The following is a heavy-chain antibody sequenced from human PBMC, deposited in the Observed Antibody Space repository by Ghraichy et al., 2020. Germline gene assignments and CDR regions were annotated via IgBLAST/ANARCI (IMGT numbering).Heavy chain of an antibody. V-gene: IGHV4-34*01. J-gene: IGHJ4*02. CDR2: INHSGST. CDR3: ARGVGGAAAGLFDY. Sequence: SETLSLTCAVYGGSFSGYYWSWIRQPPGKGLEWIGEINHSGSTNYNPSLKSRVTISVDTSKNQFSLKLSSVTAADTAVYYCARGVGGAAAGLFDYWGQGTLVTVSS. CDR1: GGSFSGYY. D-gene: IGHD6-13*01.